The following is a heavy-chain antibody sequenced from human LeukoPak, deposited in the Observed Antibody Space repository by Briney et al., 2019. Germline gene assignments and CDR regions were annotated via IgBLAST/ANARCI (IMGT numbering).Heavy chain of an antibody. V-gene: IGHV1-8*01. D-gene: IGHD1-26*01. CDR2: MNPNSGNT. J-gene: IGHJ4*02. Sequence: ASVKVSCKASGYTFTSYDINWVRQATGQGLEWMGWMNPNSGNTGYAQKFQGRVTMTRNTSISTAYMELSSLRSEDTAVYYCAKDALGVFRSVGATPLQNWGQGTLVTVSP. CDR3: AKDALGVFRSVGATPLQN. CDR1: GYTFTSYD.